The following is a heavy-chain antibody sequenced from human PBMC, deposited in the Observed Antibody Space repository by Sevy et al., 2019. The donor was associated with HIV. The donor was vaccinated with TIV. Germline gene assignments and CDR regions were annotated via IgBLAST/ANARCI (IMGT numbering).Heavy chain of an antibody. CDR2: IKPITDAGTT. CDR1: GFTFSNAW. V-gene: IGHV3-15*01. Sequence: GGSLRLSCTASGFTFSNAWMTWVRQTPERGLEWVALIKPITDAGTTDYAAPVQGQFTISRDDSKNTVYLQLNSLKTEDTAVYYCTAGPVSFWGQGTLVTVSS. CDR3: TAGPVSF. D-gene: IGHD3-16*01. J-gene: IGHJ4*02.